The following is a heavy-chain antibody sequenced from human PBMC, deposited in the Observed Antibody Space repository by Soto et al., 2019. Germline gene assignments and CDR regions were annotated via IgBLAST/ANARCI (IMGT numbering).Heavy chain of an antibody. CDR1: GGSISSYY. CDR3: ARELYGDYEGYWYFDL. J-gene: IGHJ2*01. Sequence: QVQLQESGPGLVKPSETLSLTCTVSGGSISSYYWSWIRQPPGKGLEWIGYIYYSGSTNYNPSLKGRVTISVDTSKNQCSLKLSSVTAADTAVYYCARELYGDYEGYWYFDLWGRGTLVTVSS. V-gene: IGHV4-59*01. D-gene: IGHD4-17*01. CDR2: IYYSGST.